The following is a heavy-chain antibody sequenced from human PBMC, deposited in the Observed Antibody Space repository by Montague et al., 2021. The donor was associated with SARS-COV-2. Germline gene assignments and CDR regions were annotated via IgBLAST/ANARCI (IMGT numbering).Heavy chain of an antibody. CDR3: VGDPGDPDAFDY. V-gene: IGHV3-33*01. CDR2: IRNNGSKK. CDR1: GFTFSKYG. D-gene: IGHD7-27*01. J-gene: IGHJ4*02. Sequence: SLRLSCAASGFTFSKYGVNWVRQAPGKGLEWVSSIRNNGSKKYHADSVKGRFAISRDNSNKMLYLQMDSLRAEDAAVYYCVGDPGDPDAFDYWGQGTQVTVSS.